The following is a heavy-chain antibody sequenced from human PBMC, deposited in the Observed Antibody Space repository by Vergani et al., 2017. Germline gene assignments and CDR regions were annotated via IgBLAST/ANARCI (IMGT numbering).Heavy chain of an antibody. CDR2: ISYDGTQK. J-gene: IGHJ1*01. CDR1: GFTSSYYG. D-gene: IGHD2-15*01. Sequence: QVHLVESGGGVVQPGRSLRLSCVVSGFTSSYYGMHWVRQAPGKGLEWVAVISYDGTQKYYADSVKGRFTISRDNSKSTLYLQMNSLRTEDTAVYYCATKSCGTPGWQLGYFREWGQGALVTVAS. CDR3: ATKSCGTPGWQLGYFRE. V-gene: IGHV3-30*03.